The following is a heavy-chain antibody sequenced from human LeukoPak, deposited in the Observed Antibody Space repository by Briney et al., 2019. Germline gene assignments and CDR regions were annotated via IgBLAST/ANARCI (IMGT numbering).Heavy chain of an antibody. CDR1: GFTFSTYG. J-gene: IGHJ4*02. CDR2: IRYDSTNK. CDR3: AREAFGGSGVFDY. V-gene: IGHV3-30*02. D-gene: IGHD6-19*01. Sequence: PGGSLRLSCAASGFTFSTYGMHWVRQAPGKGLEWVAFIRYDSTNKYYRDSVKGRFTISRDNSKNTLYLQMNSLRVEDTAVYFCAREAFGGSGVFDYWGQGTLVTVSS.